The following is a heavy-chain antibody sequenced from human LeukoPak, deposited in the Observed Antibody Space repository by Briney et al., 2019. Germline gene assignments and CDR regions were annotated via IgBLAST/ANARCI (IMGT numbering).Heavy chain of an antibody. CDR1: GDSITRRDLY. Sequence: PSETLSLTCTVSGDSITRRDLYWSWIRQPPGKGLEWIGYIHYGGTTYYSPSLKSRVTISPDTSKNQFSLNLSSVTATDTAVYYCARLSAAGSAFDIWGQGTMVTVSS. D-gene: IGHD6-13*01. CDR3: ARLSAAGSAFDI. CDR2: IHYGGTT. V-gene: IGHV4-30-4*01. J-gene: IGHJ3*02.